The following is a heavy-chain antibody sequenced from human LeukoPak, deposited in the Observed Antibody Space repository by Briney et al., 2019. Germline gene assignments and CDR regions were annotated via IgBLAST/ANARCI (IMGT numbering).Heavy chain of an antibody. CDR2: INHSGST. J-gene: IGHJ6*03. CDR3: ARPFAPMDV. CDR1: GGSFSGYY. V-gene: IGHV4-34*01. D-gene: IGHD3-3*02. Sequence: SETLSLTCTVYGGSFSGYYWSWIRQPPGKGLEWIGEINHSGSTNYNPSLKSRVTISVDTSKNQFSLKLSSVTAADTAVYYCARPFAPMDVWGKGTTVTVSS.